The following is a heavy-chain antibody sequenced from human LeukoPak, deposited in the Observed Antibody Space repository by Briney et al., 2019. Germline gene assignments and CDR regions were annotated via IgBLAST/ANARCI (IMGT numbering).Heavy chain of an antibody. V-gene: IGHV4-30-2*01. CDR3: ARARGVTPVYYFDY. D-gene: IGHD3-10*01. CDR2: IYHSGST. CDR1: GGSISSGGYS. Sequence: SQTLSLTCAVSGGSISSGGYSWSWIRQPPGKGLEWIGYIYHSGSTYYNLSLKSRVTISVDRSKNQFSLKLSSVTAADTAVYYCARARGVTPVYYFDYWGQGTLVTVSS. J-gene: IGHJ4*02.